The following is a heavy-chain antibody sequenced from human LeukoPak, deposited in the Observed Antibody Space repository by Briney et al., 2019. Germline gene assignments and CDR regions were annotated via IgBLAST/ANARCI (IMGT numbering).Heavy chain of an antibody. CDR3: ARGRDNWFDP. CDR1: GGSISSSSYY. CDR2: IYYSGST. Sequence: PETLSLTCTVSGGSISSSSYYWGWIRQPPGKGLEWIGSIYYSGSTYYNPSLKSRVTISVDTSKNQFSLKLSSVTAADTAVYYCARGRDNWFDPWGQGTLVTVSS. J-gene: IGHJ5*02. V-gene: IGHV4-39*07.